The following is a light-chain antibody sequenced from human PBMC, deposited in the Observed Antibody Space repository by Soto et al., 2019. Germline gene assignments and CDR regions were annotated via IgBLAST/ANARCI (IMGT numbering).Light chain of an antibody. Sequence: DIQMTQSPSSLSASVGDRVTITCRARQSISNYLNWYQLKPGKVPKLLIYAASTLQTGVPSRCSGSGSGTDLTLTISSLQPEDSASYYCQQSYSSWATFGGGTKVEIK. CDR3: QQSYSSWAT. J-gene: IGKJ4*01. CDR1: QSISNY. V-gene: IGKV1-39*01. CDR2: AAS.